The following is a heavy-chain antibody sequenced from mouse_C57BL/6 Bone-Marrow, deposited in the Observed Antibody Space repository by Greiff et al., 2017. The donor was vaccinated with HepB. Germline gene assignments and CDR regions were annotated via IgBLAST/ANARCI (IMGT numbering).Heavy chain of an antibody. Sequence: EVQLKESGPGLVKPSQSLSLTCSVTGYSITSGYYWNWIRQFPGNKLEWMGYISYDGSNNYNPSLKNRISITRDTSKNQFFLKLNSVTTEDTATYYCARLTKYYFDYWGQGTTLTVSS. V-gene: IGHV3-6*01. CDR2: ISYDGSN. J-gene: IGHJ2*01. CDR3: ARLTKYYFDY. CDR1: GYSITSGYY. D-gene: IGHD1-3*01.